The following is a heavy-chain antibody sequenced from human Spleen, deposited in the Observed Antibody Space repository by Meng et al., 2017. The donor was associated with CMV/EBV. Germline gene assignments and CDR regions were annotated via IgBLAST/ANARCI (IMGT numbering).Heavy chain of an antibody. CDR3: AKDVRELGGIYYFDY. CDR1: GFTFDDYG. Sequence: GESLKISCAASGFTFDDYGMSWVRQAPGKGLEWVSGINWNGGSTGYADSVKGRFTISRDNAKNSLYLQMNSLRAEDTAVYYCAKDVRELGGIYYFDYWGQGTLVTVSS. J-gene: IGHJ4*02. CDR2: INWNGGST. D-gene: IGHD1-26*01. V-gene: IGHV3-20*04.